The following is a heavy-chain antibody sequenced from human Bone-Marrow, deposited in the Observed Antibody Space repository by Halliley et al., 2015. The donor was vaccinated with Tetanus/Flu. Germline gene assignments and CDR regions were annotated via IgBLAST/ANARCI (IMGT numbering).Heavy chain of an antibody. Sequence: KGLEWVARIKQDGRAKNYGNFVKGRFAISRDNAKNPLYLQMKGLRAEGTAVYYCARAPRDFDYWGQGTLVSAS. CDR2: IKQDGRAK. CDR3: ARAPRDFDY. J-gene: IGHJ4*02. V-gene: IGHV3-7*03.